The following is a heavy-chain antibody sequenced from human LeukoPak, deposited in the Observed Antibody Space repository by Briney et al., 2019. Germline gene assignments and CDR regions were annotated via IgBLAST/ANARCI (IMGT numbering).Heavy chain of an antibody. CDR1: GFTFSSYD. J-gene: IGHJ4*02. Sequence: GGSLRLSCAASGFTFSSYDMHWVRQATGKGLEWVSAIGTAGDTYYPGSVKGRFTISRENAKNSLYLQMNSLRAGDTAVYYCARSMRFGELDYWGQGTLVTVSS. V-gene: IGHV3-13*01. D-gene: IGHD3-10*01. CDR3: ARSMRFGELDY. CDR2: IGTAGDT.